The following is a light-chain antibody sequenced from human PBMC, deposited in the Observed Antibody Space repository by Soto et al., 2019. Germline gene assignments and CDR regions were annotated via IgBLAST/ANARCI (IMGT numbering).Light chain of an antibody. J-gene: IGKJ1*01. CDR2: GAS. V-gene: IGKV3-20*01. Sequence: EIVLTQSPGSLSLSPGERATLSCRASHSVSSSYLAWYQQKPGQAPRLLMYGASSRATGIPDRFSGSGSGTDFTLTISRLEPEDFAVYYCQQYGSSPQTFGQGTKVDIK. CDR1: HSVSSSY. CDR3: QQYGSSPQT.